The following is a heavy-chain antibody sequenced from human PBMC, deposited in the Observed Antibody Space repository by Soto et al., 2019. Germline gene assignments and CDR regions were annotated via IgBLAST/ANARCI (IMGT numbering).Heavy chain of an antibody. CDR3: GRVLHSSRGMDV. CDR1: GDSTNSYF. CDR2: IHNSGTT. D-gene: IGHD4-4*01. Sequence: SETLSLTCIVSGDSTNSYFWNWIRQPPGKGLEWIGYIHNSGTTKNNPSLESRVTISIDTSKNQFSLMLSSVTAADTAVYYCGRVLHSSRGMDVWGPGTTVTVSS. V-gene: IGHV4-59*01. J-gene: IGHJ6*02.